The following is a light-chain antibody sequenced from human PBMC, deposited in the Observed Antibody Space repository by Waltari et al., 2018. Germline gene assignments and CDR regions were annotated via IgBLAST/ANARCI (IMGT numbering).Light chain of an antibody. V-gene: IGKV3-20*01. Sequence: IVLTQSPGTLSLSPGERATLSCRASQSIPSNYLAWYQQRPGRAPRLLIYIASSRATCIPDRFSGSGSGTDFTLTISRLEPEDFAVYYCQQSGGSPFTFGPGTTVDI. CDR3: QQSGGSPFT. J-gene: IGKJ3*01. CDR1: QSIPSNY. CDR2: IAS.